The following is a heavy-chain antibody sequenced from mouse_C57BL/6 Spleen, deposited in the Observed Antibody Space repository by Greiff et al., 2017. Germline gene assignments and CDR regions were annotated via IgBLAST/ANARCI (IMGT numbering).Heavy chain of an antibody. Sequence: EVHLVESGGGLVKPGGSLKLSCAASGFTFSDYGMHWVRQAPEKGLEWVAYISRGSSTIYYADTVKGRFTISRDNAKNTLFLQMTSLRSEDTAMYYCARSYDGYPFYAMDYWGQGTSVTVSS. J-gene: IGHJ4*01. CDR2: ISRGSSTI. D-gene: IGHD2-3*01. CDR1: GFTFSDYG. V-gene: IGHV5-17*01. CDR3: ARSYDGYPFYAMDY.